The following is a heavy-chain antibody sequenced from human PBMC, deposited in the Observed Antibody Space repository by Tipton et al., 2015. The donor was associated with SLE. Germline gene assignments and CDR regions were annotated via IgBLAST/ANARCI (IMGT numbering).Heavy chain of an antibody. CDR2: IYPGDSDT. Sequence: VQLVQSGAEVKKPGESLKISCKGSDYTFTSYWIAWVRQMPGKGLELMGFIYPGDSDTRYSPSSQDQVTISADYSIRTAYLQWDILKASDTAVYYCARQKYGDYEAFDIWGQGTMVTVSS. CDR1: DYTFTSYW. CDR3: ARQKYGDYEAFDI. J-gene: IGHJ3*02. V-gene: IGHV5-51*01. D-gene: IGHD4-17*01.